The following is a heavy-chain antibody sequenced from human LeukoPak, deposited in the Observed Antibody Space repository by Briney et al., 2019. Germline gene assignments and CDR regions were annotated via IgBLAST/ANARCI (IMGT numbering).Heavy chain of an antibody. V-gene: IGHV3-23*01. D-gene: IGHD2-21*02. Sequence: GGSLRLSCAASGFTFSSNGMSWVRQAPGKGLEWVSAISSGGDSTFYADSVKGRFTISRDNSKNTLYLQTNSLRAEDTAIYYCVKRSDYGGDWNHFDYWGQGTLVTVSS. CDR3: VKRSDYGGDWNHFDY. J-gene: IGHJ4*02. CDR2: ISSGGDST. CDR1: GFTFSSNG.